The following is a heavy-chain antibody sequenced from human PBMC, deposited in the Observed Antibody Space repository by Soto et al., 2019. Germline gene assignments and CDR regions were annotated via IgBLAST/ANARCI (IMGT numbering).Heavy chain of an antibody. Sequence: PGESLKISCKGSGYSFTSYWIGWVRQMPGKGLEWMGIIYPVDSDTRYSPSFQGLVTISADKSISTAYLQWSSLKASDTAMYHCARHGYCNGGSCYSSYYYGMDVWGQGTTVTVSS. D-gene: IGHD2-15*01. CDR1: GYSFTSYW. CDR2: IYPVDSDT. J-gene: IGHJ6*02. CDR3: ARHGYCNGGSCYSSYYYGMDV. V-gene: IGHV5-51*01.